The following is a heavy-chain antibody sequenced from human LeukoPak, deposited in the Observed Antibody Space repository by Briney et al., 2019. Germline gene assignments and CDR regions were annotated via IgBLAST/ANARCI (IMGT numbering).Heavy chain of an antibody. Sequence: SQSLSLTCAISVDSVSSNSATWNWIRQSPSKGLEWLGRTYYRSKWYKYYAVSVKGRITINPDTSKNQFSLQLNSVTPEDTAVYYCARGPSYFQHWGQGTLVTVSS. J-gene: IGHJ1*01. CDR1: VDSVSSNSAT. CDR2: TYYRSKWYK. CDR3: ARGPSYFQH. V-gene: IGHV6-1*01.